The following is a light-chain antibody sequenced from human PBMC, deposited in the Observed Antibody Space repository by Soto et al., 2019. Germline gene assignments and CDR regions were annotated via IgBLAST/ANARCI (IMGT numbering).Light chain of an antibody. Sequence: DIQMTLSPSSVSASVGDSVTITCRASQGVGVWLGWYQQKPGKAPQLLIYGASGLQIGVPSRFSGSGSGTDFTLTISSLQPEDFATYYCQQAYSHPLTFGGGTKVEIK. CDR3: QQAYSHPLT. J-gene: IGKJ4*01. CDR1: QGVGVW. V-gene: IGKV1-12*01. CDR2: GAS.